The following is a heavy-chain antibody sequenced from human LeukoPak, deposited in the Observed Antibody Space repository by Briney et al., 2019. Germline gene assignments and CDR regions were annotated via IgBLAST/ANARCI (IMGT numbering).Heavy chain of an antibody. Sequence: GGSLRLSCAASGFTFSSYSMNWVRQAPGKGLEWVSSISSSSSYIYYADSVKGRFTISRDNAKNSLYLQMNSLRAEDTAVYYCARDDYDSSGEGWFDPWGQGTLVTVSS. CDR2: ISSSSSYI. CDR3: ARDDYDSSGEGWFDP. D-gene: IGHD3-22*01. CDR1: GFTFSSYS. V-gene: IGHV3-21*01. J-gene: IGHJ5*02.